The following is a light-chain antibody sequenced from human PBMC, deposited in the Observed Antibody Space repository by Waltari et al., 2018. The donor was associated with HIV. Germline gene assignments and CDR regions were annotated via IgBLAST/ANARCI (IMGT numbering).Light chain of an antibody. CDR3: QQYYSIPLT. V-gene: IGKV4-1*01. CDR2: WAS. CDR1: QCLFSTSNNKDV. J-gene: IGKJ4*01. Sequence: DIVMTQSPDSLAVSLGERATITCKSGQCLFSTSNNKDVLAGYQQKPGQPPKLLVSWASTRESGVPDRVSGSGSGTDFTLTINSLQAEDVGVYYCQQYYSIPLTFGGGTTVEIK.